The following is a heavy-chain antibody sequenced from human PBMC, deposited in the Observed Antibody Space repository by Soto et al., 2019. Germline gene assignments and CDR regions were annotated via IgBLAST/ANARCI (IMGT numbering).Heavy chain of an antibody. V-gene: IGHV3-23*01. CDR1: GFIFSNYA. J-gene: IGHJ4*02. CDR3: VKDSRVGYDCPHD. CDR2: IRGSGGPT. D-gene: IGHD5-12*01. Sequence: DVQLLESGGDLVQPGGSLRLSCAAYGFIFSNYAMSWVRQAPGKGLEWVSLIRGSGGPTNYADSVKGRVTVSRDNSKNIILLQMTSLRAEDTAVYYCVKDSRVGYDCPHDWGQGTLVTVSS.